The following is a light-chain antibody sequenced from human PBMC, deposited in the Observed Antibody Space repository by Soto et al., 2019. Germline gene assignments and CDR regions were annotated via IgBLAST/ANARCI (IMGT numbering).Light chain of an antibody. V-gene: IGKV1-5*03. CDR2: KAT. CDR3: QQYNEFQYT. CDR1: QSISSR. J-gene: IGKJ2*01. Sequence: DIQMTQSPSSLSASVGDRVTITCRASQSISSRLAWYQQKPGQAPKLLIYKATNLQTWVASRFSGSGSGTEFSLTISGLQPDDFAVYFCQQYNEFQYTFGQGTIL.